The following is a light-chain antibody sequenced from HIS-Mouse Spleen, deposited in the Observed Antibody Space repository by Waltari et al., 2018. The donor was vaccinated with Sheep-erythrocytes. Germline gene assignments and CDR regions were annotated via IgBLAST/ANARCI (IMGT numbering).Light chain of an antibody. CDR3: CSYAGSSTPWV. V-gene: IGLV2-23*01. CDR1: SSDVGSYTL. J-gene: IGLJ3*02. CDR2: EGS. Sequence: QSALTQPASVSGSPGQSITIPCPGTSSDVGSYTLVSRYQQHPGKAPKLMIYEGSKRPSGVSNRFSGSKSGNTASLTISGLQAEDEADYYCCSYAGSSTPWVFGGGTKLTVL.